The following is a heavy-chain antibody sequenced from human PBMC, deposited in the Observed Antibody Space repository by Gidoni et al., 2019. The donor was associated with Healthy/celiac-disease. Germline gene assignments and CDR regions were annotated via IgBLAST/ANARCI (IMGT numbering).Heavy chain of an antibody. V-gene: IGHV3-30*03. J-gene: IGHJ6*02. D-gene: IGHD2-2*01. CDR1: GFTFSSYG. CDR3: VSAMTYYYYYGMDV. Sequence: QVQLVESGGGVVQPGRSLRLSCAASGFTFSSYGMHWVRQAPGKGLEWVAVISYDGSNKYYADSVKGRFTISRDNSKNTLYLQMNSLRAEDTAVYYCVSAMTYYYYYGMDVWGQGTTVTVSS. CDR2: ISYDGSNK.